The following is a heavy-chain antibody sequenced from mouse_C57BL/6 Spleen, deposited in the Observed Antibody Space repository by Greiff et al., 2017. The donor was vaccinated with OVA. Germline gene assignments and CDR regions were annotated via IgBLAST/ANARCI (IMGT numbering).Heavy chain of an antibody. CDR3: ARSDLPSYYYAMDY. CDR1: GYTFTDYY. J-gene: IGHJ4*01. D-gene: IGHD2-1*01. V-gene: IGHV1-76*01. Sequence: QVQLQQSGAELVRPGASVKLSCKASGYTFTDYYINWVKQRPGQGLEWIARIYPGSGNTYYNEKFKGKATLTAEKSSSTAYMQLSSLTSEDSAVYFCARSDLPSYYYAMDYWGQGTSVTVSS. CDR2: IYPGSGNT.